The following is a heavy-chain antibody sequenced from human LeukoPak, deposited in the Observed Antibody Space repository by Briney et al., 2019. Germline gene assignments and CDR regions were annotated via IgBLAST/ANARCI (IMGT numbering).Heavy chain of an antibody. D-gene: IGHD6-19*01. CDR3: AREWLDGNGGYDY. Sequence: GGSLRLSCAASGFTFSSYVMHWVRQAPGKGLEWVAIISYDGSNEYYADSVKGRFTISRDNSKNTLYLQMNSLRAEDTAVYYCAREWLDGNGGYDYWGQGTLVTVSS. J-gene: IGHJ4*02. CDR1: GFTFSSYV. V-gene: IGHV3-30*04. CDR2: ISYDGSNE.